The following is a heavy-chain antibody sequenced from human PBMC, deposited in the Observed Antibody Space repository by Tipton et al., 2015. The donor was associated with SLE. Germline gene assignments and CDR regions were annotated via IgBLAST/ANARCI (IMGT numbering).Heavy chain of an antibody. CDR3: ARVGGGCSGGSCYQWYFDY. J-gene: IGHJ4*02. CDR1: GGSISSYY. CDR2: INHSGST. D-gene: IGHD2-15*01. Sequence: GLVKPSETLSLTCTVSGGSISSYYWSWIRQPPGKGLEWIGEINHSGSTNYNPSLKSRVTISIDTSKNQFSLKLSSVTAADTAVYYCARVGGGCSGGSCYQWYFDYWGQGTLVTVSS. V-gene: IGHV4-59*01.